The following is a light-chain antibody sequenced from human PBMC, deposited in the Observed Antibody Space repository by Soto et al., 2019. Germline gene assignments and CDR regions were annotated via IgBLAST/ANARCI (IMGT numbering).Light chain of an antibody. CDR2: DAS. V-gene: IGKV1D-8*01. CDR1: QGISSY. CDR3: QQYETFSGT. J-gene: IGKJ1*01. Sequence: VIWMTQSPSLLSASTGDRVTIICRMSQGISSYLAWYQQKPGKAPELLIYDASALPRGVPSRFSGSGSGTKFTLTIASLQPDDFATYYCQQYETFSGTFGPGTKVDIK.